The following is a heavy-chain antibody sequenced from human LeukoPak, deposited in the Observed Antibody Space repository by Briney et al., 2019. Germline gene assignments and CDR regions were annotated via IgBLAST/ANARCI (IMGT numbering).Heavy chain of an antibody. J-gene: IGHJ5*02. Sequence: GGSLRLSCAASGFPFSSYSTNWVRQAPGKGLEWVSSISSSSSDIYYADSVKGRFTISRDNAKNSLYLQMNSLRAEDTAVYYCARGPVDSLNWFDPWGQGTLVTVSS. V-gene: IGHV3-21*04. CDR1: GFPFSSYS. D-gene: IGHD5-12*01. CDR3: ARGPVDSLNWFDP. CDR2: ISSSSSDI.